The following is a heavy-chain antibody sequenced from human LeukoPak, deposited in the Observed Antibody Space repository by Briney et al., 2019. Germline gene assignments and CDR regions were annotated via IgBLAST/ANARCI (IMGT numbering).Heavy chain of an antibody. J-gene: IGHJ4*02. D-gene: IGHD6-19*01. CDR1: GYTFPSYY. V-gene: IGHV1-46*01. CDR2: INPSGGST. CDR3: ARIAVAGNFDY. Sequence: ASVKVSCKASGYTFPSYYMHWVRQAPGQGLEWMGIINPSGGSTSYAQKFQGRVTMTRDTSTSTVYMELSSLRSEDTAVYYCARIAVAGNFDYWGQGTLVTVSS.